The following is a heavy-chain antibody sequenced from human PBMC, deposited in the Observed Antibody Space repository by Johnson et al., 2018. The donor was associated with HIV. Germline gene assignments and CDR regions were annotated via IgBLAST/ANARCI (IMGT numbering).Heavy chain of an antibody. CDR2: ISWNSGSI. CDR1: GFTFDDYA. J-gene: IGHJ3*02. D-gene: IGHD6-6*01. V-gene: IGHV3-9*01. CDR3: AKDWSSSPPGAFDI. Sequence: VQLVESGGGLVQPGRSLRLSCAASGFTFDDYAMHWVRQAPGKGLEWVSGISWNSGSIEYADSVKGRFTISRDNAKNSLYLQMNSLRAEDTALYYCAKDWSSSPPGAFDIWGQGTMVTVSS.